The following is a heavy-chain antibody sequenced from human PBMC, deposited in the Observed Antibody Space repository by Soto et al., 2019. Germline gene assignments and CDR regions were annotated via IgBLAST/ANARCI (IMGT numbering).Heavy chain of an antibody. J-gene: IGHJ4*02. CDR3: ARGTSSWSWKFDY. CDR2: INHSGST. V-gene: IGHV4-34*01. Sequence: PSETLSLTCAVYGGSFSGYYWSWIRQPPGKGLEWIGEINHSGSTNYNPSLKSRVTMSLDTSKNQLSLRLTSVTAADTAVYYCARGTSSWSWKFDYWGQGILVTVSS. CDR1: GGSFSGYY. D-gene: IGHD6-13*01.